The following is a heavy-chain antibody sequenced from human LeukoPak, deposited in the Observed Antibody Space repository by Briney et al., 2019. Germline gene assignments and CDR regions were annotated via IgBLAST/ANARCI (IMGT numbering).Heavy chain of an antibody. CDR1: GYTFTGYY. V-gene: IGHV1-2*02. D-gene: IGHD6-19*01. Sequence: ASVKVSCKASGYTFTGYYMHWVRQAPGQGLEWMGWINPNSGGTNYAQKFQGRVTMTRDTSISTAYMELSRLRSDDTAVYYCARGIAVAGHNWFDPWGQGTLSPSPQ. CDR2: INPNSGGT. J-gene: IGHJ5*02. CDR3: ARGIAVAGHNWFDP.